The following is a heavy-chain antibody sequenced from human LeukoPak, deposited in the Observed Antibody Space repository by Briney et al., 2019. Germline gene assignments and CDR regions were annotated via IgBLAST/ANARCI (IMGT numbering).Heavy chain of an antibody. CDR1: ADSMNNYY. J-gene: IGHJ4*02. Sequence: SETLSLTCTVSADSMNNYYWTWRRQPAGKGLEWIGRIYISGNTMYNPSLHSRVTMSLDTSKNHFSLKLRSVTAADTAVYFCARGGVLHTYFDYWGQGTLVSVSS. V-gene: IGHV4-4*07. CDR2: IYISGNT. CDR3: ARGGVLHTYFDY. D-gene: IGHD3-16*01.